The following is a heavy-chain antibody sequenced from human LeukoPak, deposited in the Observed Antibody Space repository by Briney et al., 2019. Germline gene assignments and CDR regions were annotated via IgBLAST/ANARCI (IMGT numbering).Heavy chain of an antibody. V-gene: IGHV3-23*01. CDR1: GFTFSSYA. D-gene: IGHD6-6*01. CDR2: ISGSGGST. J-gene: IGHJ4*02. CDR3: AKSFSLSSSSGFDY. Sequence: GSLRLSCAASGFTFSSYAMGWVRQAPGKGLEWVSAISGSGGSTYYADSVKGRFTISRDNSKNTLYLQMNSLRAEDTAVYYCAKSFSLSSSSGFDYWGQGTLVTVSS.